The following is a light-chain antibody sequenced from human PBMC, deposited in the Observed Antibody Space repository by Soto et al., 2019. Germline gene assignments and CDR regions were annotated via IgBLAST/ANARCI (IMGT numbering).Light chain of an antibody. V-gene: IGKV2-28*01. CDR2: LGS. J-gene: IGKJ3*01. Sequence: DIVMTQSPLSLPVTPGEPASISCRSSQSLLHTNGYNYLDWYLQKPGQSPQLLIYLGSNRASGVPDRFSGSGSGTDFTLKISRVEAEDVGVYYCMQALQTGAVGPGTKVDIK. CDR1: QSLLHTNGYNY. CDR3: MQALQTGA.